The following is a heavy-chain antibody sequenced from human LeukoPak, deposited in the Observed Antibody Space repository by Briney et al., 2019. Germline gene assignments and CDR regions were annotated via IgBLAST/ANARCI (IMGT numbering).Heavy chain of an antibody. D-gene: IGHD7-27*01. Sequence: ASVKVSCKASGYTFTGYYMHWVRQAPGQGLEWMGWINPNSGGTNYAQKFQGRVTMTRDTSISTAYMELSRLRSDDTAVYYCARARTGDRSYFDLWGRGTLVTVSS. CDR2: INPNSGGT. V-gene: IGHV1-2*02. CDR3: ARARTGDRSYFDL. CDR1: GYTFTGYY. J-gene: IGHJ2*01.